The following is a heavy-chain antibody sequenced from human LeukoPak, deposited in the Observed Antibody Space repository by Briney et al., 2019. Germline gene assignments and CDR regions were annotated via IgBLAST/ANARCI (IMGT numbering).Heavy chain of an antibody. V-gene: IGHV1-69*05. CDR2: IIPLFGIA. D-gene: IGHD2-15*01. Sequence: GSSVKVSCKAFGGSFSSEAISWVRQAPGQGREWMGGIIPLFGIANYVQKFQGRVTISTDESTSTAYMEVSSLRSEDTAVYYCGRKAGDCGGGSCYSIVYWGQGTLVTVSS. J-gene: IGHJ4*02. CDR1: GGSFSSEA. CDR3: GRKAGDCGGGSCYSIVY.